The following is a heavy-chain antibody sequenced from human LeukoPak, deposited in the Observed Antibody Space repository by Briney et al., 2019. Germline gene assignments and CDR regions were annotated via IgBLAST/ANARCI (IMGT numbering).Heavy chain of an antibody. Sequence: GGSLRLSCTASGFSVSSNSMSWVRQAPGKGLEWVSVIYSGGSTYYADSVKGRFTISRDNSKNTVYLQMNSLRAEDTAVYYCARALSAAGYYYFDYWGQGTLVTVSS. CDR3: ARALSAAGYYYFDY. CDR1: GFSVSSNS. V-gene: IGHV3-66*01. D-gene: IGHD2-15*01. CDR2: IYSGGST. J-gene: IGHJ4*02.